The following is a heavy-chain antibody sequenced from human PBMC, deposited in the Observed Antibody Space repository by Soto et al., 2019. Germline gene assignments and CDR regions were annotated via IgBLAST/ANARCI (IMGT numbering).Heavy chain of an antibody. J-gene: IGHJ4*02. CDR2: IWYDGSNK. V-gene: IGHV3-33*01. CDR3: ARGTNSSGWYEYYFDY. Sequence: QVQLVESGGGVVQPGRSLRLSCAASGFTFSSYGMHWVRQAPGKGLEWVAVIWYDGSNKYYADSVKGRFTISRDNSKNTLYLQMNGLRAEDTAVYYCARGTNSSGWYEYYFDYWGQGTLVTVSS. CDR1: GFTFSSYG. D-gene: IGHD6-19*01.